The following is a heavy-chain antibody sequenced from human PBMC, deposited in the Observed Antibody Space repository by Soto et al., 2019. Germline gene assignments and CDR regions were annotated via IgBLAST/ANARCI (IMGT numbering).Heavy chain of an antibody. J-gene: IGHJ6*03. CDR3: VRDVVVPAPGYMDV. D-gene: IGHD2-2*01. Sequence: GASVKVSCKAFGYTFTSNYMHWVRQAPGQGLEWMGIINPSGGATSYAQKFQGRVTMTRDTSTSTVYMEVSSLRSEDSAVYYCVRDVVVPAPGYMDVWGKGTPVTVS. CDR2: INPSGGAT. V-gene: IGHV1-46*03. CDR1: GYTFTSNY.